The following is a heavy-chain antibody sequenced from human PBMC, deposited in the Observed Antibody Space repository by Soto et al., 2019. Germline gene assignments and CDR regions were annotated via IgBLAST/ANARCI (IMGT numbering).Heavy chain of an antibody. V-gene: IGHV1-18*01. J-gene: IGHJ4*02. CDR2: ISAYNGKT. CDR3: TRGGDPYDSSGYYPTLFYY. Sequence: QVQLVQSGGEVKKPGASVKVSCKASGYTFKNYGVIWVRQAPGQGLEWMGWISAYNGKTNYARKFEGRITMTTDRFTNTAYMELRNLRSDDTAPYYCTRGGDPYDSSGYYPTLFYYWGQGTLVTVSS. D-gene: IGHD3-22*01. CDR1: GYTFKNYG.